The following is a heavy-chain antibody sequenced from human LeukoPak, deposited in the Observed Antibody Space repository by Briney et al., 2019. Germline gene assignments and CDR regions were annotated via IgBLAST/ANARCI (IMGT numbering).Heavy chain of an antibody. Sequence: GGSLRLSCAASGFTFSSYGMHWVRQAPGKGLEWVAFIRYDGSNKYYADSVKGRFTISRDNSKNTLYLQMNSLRAEDTAVYYCAKGDGSYPYWYFDLWGRGTLVTVSS. CDR1: GFTFSSYG. CDR2: IRYDGSNK. D-gene: IGHD1-26*01. J-gene: IGHJ2*01. CDR3: AKGDGSYPYWYFDL. V-gene: IGHV3-30*02.